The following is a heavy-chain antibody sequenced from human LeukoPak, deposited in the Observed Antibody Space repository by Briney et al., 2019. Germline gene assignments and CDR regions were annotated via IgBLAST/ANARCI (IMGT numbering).Heavy chain of an antibody. Sequence: GESLKISCKGSGYSFTNQWISWVRQMPGKGLEWMGIIYPGDSDTRYSPSFRGQVTISADKSISTAYLQWSGLKASDSAMYYCARHPARRSGYCSGGSCPADYWGQGTLVTVSS. CDR2: IYPGDSDT. CDR1: GYSFTNQW. J-gene: IGHJ4*02. V-gene: IGHV5-51*01. D-gene: IGHD2-15*01. CDR3: ARHPARRSGYCSGGSCPADY.